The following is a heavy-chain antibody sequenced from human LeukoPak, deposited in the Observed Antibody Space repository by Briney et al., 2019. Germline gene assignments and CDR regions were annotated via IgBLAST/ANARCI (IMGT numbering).Heavy chain of an antibody. CDR1: GGSFSGYY. CDR2: INHSGST. V-gene: IGHV4-34*01. D-gene: IGHD6-25*01. Sequence: SETLSLTCAVYGGSFSGYYWSWIRQPPGKGLEWIGEINHSGSTNYNPSLKSRVTISVDTSKNQFTLKLSSVTAADTAVYYCARDLAQRPRAFDIWGQGTMVTVSS. CDR3: ARDLAQRPRAFDI. J-gene: IGHJ3*02.